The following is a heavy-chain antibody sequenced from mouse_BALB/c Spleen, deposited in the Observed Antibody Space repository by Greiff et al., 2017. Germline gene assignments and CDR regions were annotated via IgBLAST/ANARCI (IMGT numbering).Heavy chain of an antibody. J-gene: IGHJ2*01. Sequence: EVKLQESGPGLVKPSQSLSLTCTVTGYSITSDYAWNWIRQFPGNKLEWMGYISYSGSTSYNPSLKSRISITRDTSKNQFFLQLNSVTTEDTATYYCARRGLPYYFDYWGQGTTLTVSS. CDR3: ARRGLPYYFDY. CDR1: GYSITSDYA. CDR2: ISYSGST. V-gene: IGHV3-2*02.